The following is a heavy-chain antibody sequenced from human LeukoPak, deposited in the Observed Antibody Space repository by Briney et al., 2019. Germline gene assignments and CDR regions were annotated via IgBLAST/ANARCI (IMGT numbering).Heavy chain of an antibody. Sequence: NSGGSLRLSCAASGFTFSSYAMSWVRQAPGKGLEWVSSISSSSSYIYYADPVKGRFTISRDNAKNSLYLQMNSLKAEDTAVYYCASGTDSDPDFDYWGQGTLVTVSS. CDR2: ISSSSSYI. CDR1: GFTFSSYA. J-gene: IGHJ4*02. V-gene: IGHV3-21*01. D-gene: IGHD2-21*01. CDR3: ASGTDSDPDFDY.